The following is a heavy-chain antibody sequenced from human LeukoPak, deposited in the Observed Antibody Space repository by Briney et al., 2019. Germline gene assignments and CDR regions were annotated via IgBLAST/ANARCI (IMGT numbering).Heavy chain of an antibody. D-gene: IGHD1-26*01. V-gene: IGHV4-59*08. Sequence: SETLSLTCTVSGGSISSYYWSWIRQPPGKGLEWIGYIYYSGSTYYKSSLKSRVTISVDTSKNQFSLKLTSVTAADTALYYCASLRERSYYARGFDYWGQGTLVTVSS. CDR1: GGSISSYY. J-gene: IGHJ4*02. CDR3: ASLRERSYYARGFDY. CDR2: IYYSGST.